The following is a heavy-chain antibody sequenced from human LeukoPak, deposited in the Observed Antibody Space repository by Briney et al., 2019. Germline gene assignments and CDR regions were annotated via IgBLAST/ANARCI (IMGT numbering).Heavy chain of an antibody. J-gene: IGHJ4*02. V-gene: IGHV4-59*01. CDR2: IHYTGST. Sequence: SETLSLTCTVSGGSISSYYWSWIRQPPGKRLEWIGFIHYTGSTNYNPSLKSRVTISVDTSKNQFSLKLNSVTAADTAVYYCARDQAILTGYYYWGQGTLVTVSS. CDR1: GGSISSYY. CDR3: ARDQAILTGYYY. D-gene: IGHD3-9*01.